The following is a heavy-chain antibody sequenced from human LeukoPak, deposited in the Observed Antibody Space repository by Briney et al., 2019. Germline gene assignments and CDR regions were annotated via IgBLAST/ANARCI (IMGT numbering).Heavy chain of an antibody. CDR2: IYSGDTA. V-gene: IGHV3-53*01. CDR1: GFTVSSNY. Sequence: AGGSLRLSCAASGFTVSSNYMSWVRQAPGKGLEWVSIIYSGDTAYHADSVKGRFTISRDNSMNTLYLQMNRLRAEDTAVYYCARDSARYSSTWYGWFDPWGQGTLVTVSS. D-gene: IGHD6-13*01. CDR3: ARDSARYSSTWYGWFDP. J-gene: IGHJ5*02.